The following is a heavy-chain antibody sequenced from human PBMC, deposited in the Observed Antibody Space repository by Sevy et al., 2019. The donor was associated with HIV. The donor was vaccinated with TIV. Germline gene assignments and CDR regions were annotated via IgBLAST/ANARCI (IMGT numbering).Heavy chain of an antibody. CDR2: ISWNSRNI. CDR3: AKVINRGCDCVNCSSYYYYFYALDV. V-gene: IGHV3-9*01. CDR1: GFPFNDHA. J-gene: IGHJ6*02. Sequence: GGSLRLSCAASGFPFNDHAMHWVRQVPGKGLEWVSGISWNSRNIGYADSVKGRFTLSRDNARHFVYLEMNSLRPEDTALYYCAKVINRGCDCVNCSSYYYYFYALDVWGQGTTVTVSS. D-gene: IGHD2-21*01.